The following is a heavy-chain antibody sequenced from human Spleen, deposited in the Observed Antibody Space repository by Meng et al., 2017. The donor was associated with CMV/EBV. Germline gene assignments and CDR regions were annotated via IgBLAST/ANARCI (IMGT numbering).Heavy chain of an antibody. CDR3: AKVNYHEGKGLPSGAFDV. J-gene: IGHJ3*01. CDR1: EFMFSSYA. Sequence: GESLKISCATSEFMFSSYAMSWVRQAPGKGLEWVSGISGSGGTRKYADSVKGRFIISRDNSNYMVYLEMNSLRGEDTSIYYCAKVNYHEGKGLPSGAFDVWGQGTMVTVSS. CDR2: ISGSGGTR. V-gene: IGHV3-23*01. D-gene: IGHD3-22*01.